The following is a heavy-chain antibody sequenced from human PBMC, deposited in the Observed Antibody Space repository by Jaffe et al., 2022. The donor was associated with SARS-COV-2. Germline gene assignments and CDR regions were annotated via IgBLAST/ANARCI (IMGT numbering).Heavy chain of an antibody. CDR1: GFTFSSYA. V-gene: IGHV3-30-3*01. Sequence: QVQLVESGGGVVQPGRSLRLSCAASGFTFSSYAMHWVRQAPGKGLEWVAVISYDGSNKYYADSVKGRFTISRDNSKNTLYLQMNSLRAEDTAVYYCARAPGELELTDYYGMDVWGQGTTVTVSS. CDR2: ISYDGSNK. J-gene: IGHJ6*02. CDR3: ARAPGELELTDYYGMDV. D-gene: IGHD1-7*01.